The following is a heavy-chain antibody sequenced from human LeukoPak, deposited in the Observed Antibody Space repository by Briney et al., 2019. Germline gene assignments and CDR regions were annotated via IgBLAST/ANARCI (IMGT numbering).Heavy chain of an antibody. V-gene: IGHV4-34*01. CDR3: ARHSLGTMLSS. CDR2: ISSSGNT. CDR1: GGSFSGYY. Sequence: SETLSLTCAVYGGSFSGYYWVWIRQPPGEGLEWIGTISSSGNTYYNSSLKSRVTISVDTSKNQLSLKLSSVTATDTAVFYCARHSLGTMLSSWGQGARVTVSS. D-gene: IGHD3-10*02. J-gene: IGHJ5*02.